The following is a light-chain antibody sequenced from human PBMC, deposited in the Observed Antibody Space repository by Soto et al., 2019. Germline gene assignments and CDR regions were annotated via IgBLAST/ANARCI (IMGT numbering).Light chain of an antibody. V-gene: IGLV2-23*02. CDR3: CSSVGSPNWV. CDR2: EVN. Sequence: QSVLTQPASVSGSPGQSITISCTGTSSDVGSCNCVSWYPQHPGKAPTLIIYEVNKRPSGVSNRFSGSKSGNTASLTISGLQAEDEADYYCCSSVGSPNWVFGGGTKLTVL. J-gene: IGLJ3*02. CDR1: SSDVGSCNC.